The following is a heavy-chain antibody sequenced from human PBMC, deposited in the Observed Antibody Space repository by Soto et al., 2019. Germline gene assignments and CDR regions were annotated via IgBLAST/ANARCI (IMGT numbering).Heavy chain of an antibody. CDR1: GFSFSSYA. J-gene: IGHJ4*02. CDR3: ARDGCPNGVCFNDY. CDR2: ISYVGRNE. D-gene: IGHD2-8*01. Sequence: QVKLVESGGGVVQPGRSLRLSCAASGFSFSSYAMHWVRQAPGKGLEWLSFISYVGRNEYYADSVKGRFTVSRDSSENTLYLQINTLKPEDTAVYYCARDGCPNGVCFNDYWGQGTLVTVSP. V-gene: IGHV3-30*04.